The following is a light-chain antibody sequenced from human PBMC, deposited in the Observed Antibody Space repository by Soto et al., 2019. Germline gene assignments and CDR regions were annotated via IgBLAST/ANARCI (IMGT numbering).Light chain of an antibody. Sequence: DIVMTQSPDSLAVSLGERATINCKSSQSVLYSSNNKNYLAWYQQRPGQPPKLLIYWASTRESGVPDRFSGSGSGTDLTLTTTSLQAEDVAVYYCQQYASTPPTFGQGNKLEIK. CDR2: WAS. J-gene: IGKJ2*01. CDR3: QQYASTPPT. V-gene: IGKV4-1*01. CDR1: QSVLYSSNNKNY.